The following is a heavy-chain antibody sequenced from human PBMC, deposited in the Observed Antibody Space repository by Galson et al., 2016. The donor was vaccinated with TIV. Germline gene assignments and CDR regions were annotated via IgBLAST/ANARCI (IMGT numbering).Heavy chain of an antibody. CDR3: ARASHILVAIDSRGAFDI. Sequence: SVKVSCKASGGTSRSYSISWVRQAPRQGLEWMGGIITIFNTAKYAQKFQGRVTVTTDKSTSTAYMAMRRLRVEDTAVYYCARASHILVAIDSRGAFDIWGQGTVVTVSS. CDR1: GGTSRSYS. D-gene: IGHD2-21*01. V-gene: IGHV1-69*05. J-gene: IGHJ3*02. CDR2: IITIFNTA.